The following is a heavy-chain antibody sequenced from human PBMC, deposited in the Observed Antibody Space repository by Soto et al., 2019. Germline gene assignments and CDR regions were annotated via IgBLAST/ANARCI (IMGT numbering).Heavy chain of an antibody. V-gene: IGHV3-21*01. Sequence: GGSLRLSCVGSGFTFSTYSINWVRQAPGKGLEWVSSISSRSDIYYADSVKGRFTISRDNAKNSVSLQMNSLRAEDTAVYYCARGSGDRAFDIWGQGTMVTVSS. J-gene: IGHJ3*02. CDR3: ARGSGDRAFDI. CDR1: GFTFSTYS. CDR2: ISSRSDI.